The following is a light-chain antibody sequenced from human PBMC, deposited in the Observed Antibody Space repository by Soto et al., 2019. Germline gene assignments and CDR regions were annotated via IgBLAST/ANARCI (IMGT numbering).Light chain of an antibody. CDR2: AAS. CDR3: QKYNSPWT. Sequence: DIQMTQSPSSLSASVGDRVTITCWASQGISNYLAWYQQKPGKVPKLLMYAASTLQSGVPSRFSGSGSGTDFTLTISSRQPEDVATYYCQKYNSPWTFGQGTKVEIK. J-gene: IGKJ1*01. CDR1: QGISNY. V-gene: IGKV1-27*01.